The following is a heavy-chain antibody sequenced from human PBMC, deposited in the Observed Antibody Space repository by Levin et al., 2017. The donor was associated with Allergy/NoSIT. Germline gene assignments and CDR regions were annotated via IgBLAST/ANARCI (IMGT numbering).Heavy chain of an antibody. V-gene: IGHV4-59*08. J-gene: IGHJ4*02. D-gene: IGHD2-2*03. Sequence: SETLSLTCTVSGGSISSYHWSWIRQPPGEGLEWIGYISNSGRTYYNPSLESRITIPLDTSKSQFSLKLSSGTAADTAVFYCARLGYCPTTRCYTDYWGQGTLDTVSS. CDR2: ISNSGRT. CDR1: GGSISSYH. CDR3: ARLGYCPTTRCYTDY.